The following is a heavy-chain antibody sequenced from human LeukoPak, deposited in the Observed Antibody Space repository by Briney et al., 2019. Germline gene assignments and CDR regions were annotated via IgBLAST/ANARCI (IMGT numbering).Heavy chain of an antibody. CDR3: ARGATYYDFWSGPTDFDY. Sequence: ASVKVSCKASGYTFTGYYMHWVRQAPGQGLEWMGWINPNSGGTNYAQKFQGRVTVTRDTSISTAYMELSRLRSDDTAVYYCARGATYYDFWSGPTDFDYWGQGTLVTVSS. V-gene: IGHV1-2*02. CDR1: GYTFTGYY. CDR2: INPNSGGT. D-gene: IGHD3-3*01. J-gene: IGHJ4*02.